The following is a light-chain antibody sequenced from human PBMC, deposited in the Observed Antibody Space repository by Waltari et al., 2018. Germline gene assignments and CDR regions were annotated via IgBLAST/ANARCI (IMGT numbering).Light chain of an antibody. CDR3: QQYYNAPLT. V-gene: IGKV4-1*01. CDR2: WAS. CDR1: QSVLHSSNNKNY. Sequence: DIVMTQSPDSLALSLGERATINCKSSQSVLHSSNNKNYLAWYQQKPGQPPNLLIYWASTRESGVPDRFSGSGSGTDVTLTISSLQAEDVAVYYCQQYYNAPLTFGGGTKVEIK. J-gene: IGKJ4*01.